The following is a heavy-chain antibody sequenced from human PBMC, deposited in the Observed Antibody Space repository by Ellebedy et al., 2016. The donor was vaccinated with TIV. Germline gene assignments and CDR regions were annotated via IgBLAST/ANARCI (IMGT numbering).Heavy chain of an antibody. CDR1: GFSFSYYG. CDR2: ISYDGSNK. J-gene: IGHJ6*02. Sequence: GESLKISCAASGFSFSYYGMHWVRQAPGKGLEWVAVISYDGSNKNYADSVKGRFTISRDNSKNTLYLQMNSLRAEDTAVYYCARAPSYLGDIVVVPAANLRAYYYGMDVWGQGTTVTVSS. CDR3: ARAPSYLGDIVVVPAANLRAYYYGMDV. V-gene: IGHV3-30*03. D-gene: IGHD2-2*01.